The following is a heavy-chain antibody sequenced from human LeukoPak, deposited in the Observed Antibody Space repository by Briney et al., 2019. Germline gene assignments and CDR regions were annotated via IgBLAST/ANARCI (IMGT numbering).Heavy chain of an antibody. CDR2: INPNSGGT. CDR1: GYTFTGYY. Sequence: GASVKVSCKASGYTFTGYYMHWVRQAPGQGLEWMGWINPNSGGTNYAQKFQGRVTMTRDTSISTAYMELSRLRSDDTAVYYCARDPSSAALKPIDYWGQGTLVTVSS. D-gene: IGHD6-6*01. J-gene: IGHJ4*02. V-gene: IGHV1-2*02. CDR3: ARDPSSAALKPIDY.